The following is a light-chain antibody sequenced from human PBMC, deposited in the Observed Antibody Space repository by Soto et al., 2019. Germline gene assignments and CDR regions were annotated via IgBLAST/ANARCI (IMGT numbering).Light chain of an antibody. CDR2: DAS. CDR3: QQRSNWPPVT. Sequence: EIVLTQSPATLSLSPGERATLSCRASQSVSSYLAWYQQQPGQAPRLLIYDASNRATGIPARFSGSGSGTDFTLTISSLEPEDLAIYYCQQRSNWPPVTFGGGTKVEIK. J-gene: IGKJ4*01. V-gene: IGKV3-11*01. CDR1: QSVSSY.